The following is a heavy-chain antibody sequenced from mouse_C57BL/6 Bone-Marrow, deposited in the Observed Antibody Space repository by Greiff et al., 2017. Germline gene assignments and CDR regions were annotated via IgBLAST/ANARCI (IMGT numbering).Heavy chain of an antibody. V-gene: IGHV5-4*03. J-gene: IGHJ2*01. CDR3: ARVPYYGSSPDY. D-gene: IGHD1-1*01. Sequence: EVKVEESGGGLVKPGGSLKLSCAASGFTFSSYAMSWVRQTPEKRLEWVATISDGGSYTYYPDNVKGRFTISRDNAKNNLYLQMSHLKSEDTAMYYCARVPYYGSSPDYWGQGTTLTVSS. CDR1: GFTFSSYA. CDR2: ISDGGSYT.